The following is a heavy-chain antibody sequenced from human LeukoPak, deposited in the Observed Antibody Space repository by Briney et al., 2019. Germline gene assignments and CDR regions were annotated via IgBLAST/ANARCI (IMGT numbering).Heavy chain of an antibody. CDR2: ISSSGSTI. Sequence: GGSLRLSCTVSGFTVSSNSMSWVRQAPGKGLEWVSYISSSGSTIYYADSVKGRFTISRDNAKNSLYLQMNSLRAEDTAVYYCARDSSGWTITGGFDPWGQGTLVTVSS. D-gene: IGHD6-19*01. CDR1: GFTVSSNS. J-gene: IGHJ5*02. CDR3: ARDSSGWTITGGFDP. V-gene: IGHV3-48*04.